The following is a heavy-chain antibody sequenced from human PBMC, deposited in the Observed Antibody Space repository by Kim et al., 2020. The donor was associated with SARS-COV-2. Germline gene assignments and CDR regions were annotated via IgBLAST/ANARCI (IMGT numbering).Heavy chain of an antibody. CDR3: ARGRRNVVVPAARKGYYFDY. D-gene: IGHD2-2*01. J-gene: IGHJ4*02. V-gene: IGHV4-34*01. Sequence: RVTISVDTSKNQFSLKLSSVTAADTAVYYCARGRRNVVVPAARKGYYFDYWGQGTLVTVSS.